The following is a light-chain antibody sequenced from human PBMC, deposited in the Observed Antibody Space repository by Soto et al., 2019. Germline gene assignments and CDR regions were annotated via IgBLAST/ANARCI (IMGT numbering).Light chain of an antibody. CDR1: QSISSY. CDR2: AAS. Sequence: DIQMTQSPFSLSASVRDRVTITCRASQSISSYLNWYQQKPGKAPKILIYAASSLQSGVPSRFSGSGSGTEFTLTISSLQPDDFATYYCQQYNSYPWTFGQGTKVDIK. J-gene: IGKJ1*01. V-gene: IGKV1-16*01. CDR3: QQYNSYPWT.